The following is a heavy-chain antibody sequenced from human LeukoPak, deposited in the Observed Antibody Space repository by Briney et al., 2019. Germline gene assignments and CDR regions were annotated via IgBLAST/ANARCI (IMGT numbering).Heavy chain of an antibody. CDR3: AKDYNHVIDS. V-gene: IGHV1-18*01. CDR2: ISAVNGDI. J-gene: IGHJ4*02. Sequence: GASVKVSCKASGYMFSSFGISWVRQAPGQGLEWMAWISAVNGDIHPSQKFQDRVTLTTDASTSTAYMELRSLRSDDTAVYYCAKDYNHVIDSWGQGTLVTVSS. CDR1: GYMFSSFG. D-gene: IGHD5-24*01.